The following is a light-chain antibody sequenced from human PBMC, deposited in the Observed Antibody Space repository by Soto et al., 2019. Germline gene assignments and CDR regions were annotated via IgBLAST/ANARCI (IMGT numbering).Light chain of an antibody. CDR3: QACDSTPRGGV. CDR1: SSNIGAGYD. CDR2: GHS. Sequence: QSVLTQPPSVSGAPGQRVTISCTGSSSNIGAGYDVHWYQQLPGTAPKLLIYGHSNRPSGVPDRFSGSKSGTTATLAITGVQAEDEADYYCQACDSTPRGGVFGGGTQLTVL. J-gene: IGLJ3*02. V-gene: IGLV1-40*01.